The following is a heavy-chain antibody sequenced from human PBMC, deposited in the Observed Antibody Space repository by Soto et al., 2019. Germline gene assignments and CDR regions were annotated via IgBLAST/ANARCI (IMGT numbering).Heavy chain of an antibody. CDR1: GYTFTNYW. V-gene: IGHV5-51*01. CDR2: IYPGDSDT. Sequence: PGESLKISCKGSGYTFTNYWIGWVRQMPGKGPEWMGIIYPGDSDTKYNPSFQGQVTISADKSITTTYLQWSSLKASDTAIYYCVASIFYYGMDVWGQGTTVTVSS. J-gene: IGHJ6*02. CDR3: VASIFYYGMDV.